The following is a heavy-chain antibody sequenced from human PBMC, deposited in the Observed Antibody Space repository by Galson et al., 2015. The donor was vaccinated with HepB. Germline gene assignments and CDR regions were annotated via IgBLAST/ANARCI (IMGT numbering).Heavy chain of an antibody. CDR2: MWYDGSNK. D-gene: IGHD6-19*01. CDR1: GFTFSSYG. CDR3: ARGAFGAVAYYYYYYGMDV. Sequence: SLRLSCAASGFTFSSYGMHWVRQAPGKGLEWVAVMWYDGSNKYYADSVKGRFTISRDNSKNTPYLQMNSLRAEDTAVYYCARGAFGAVAYYYYYYGMDVWGQGTTVTVSS. J-gene: IGHJ6*02. V-gene: IGHV3-33*01.